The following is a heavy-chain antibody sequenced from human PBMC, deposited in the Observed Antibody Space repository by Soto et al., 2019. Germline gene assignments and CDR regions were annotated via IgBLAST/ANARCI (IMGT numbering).Heavy chain of an antibody. CDR1: GFTFSTYA. J-gene: IGHJ4*02. CDR3: AKRTDSGSGPCYLDY. Sequence: GGSLRLSCAASGFTFSTYAMSWVRQAPGKGLEWVSVISGSGGRTNYADSVKGRFTISRDNSKNTLYLQMNSLRAEDTAVYYCAKRTDSGSGPCYLDYWGQGSLVTVSS. CDR2: ISGSGGRT. D-gene: IGHD1-26*01. V-gene: IGHV3-23*01.